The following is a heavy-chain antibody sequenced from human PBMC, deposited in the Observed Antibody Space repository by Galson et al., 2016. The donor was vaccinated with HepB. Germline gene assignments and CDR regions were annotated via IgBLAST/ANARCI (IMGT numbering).Heavy chain of an antibody. J-gene: IGHJ4*02. CDR1: GFTFSAYS. CDR2: INTNGGST. Sequence: SLRLSCAASGFTFSAYSMQWVRQAPGKGLEYASHINTNGGSTFYANSVRGRFTLSRDNSKNTLYLQMGGLTAEDMAVYYCAREGGHNYRYTDYWGQGTLVTVSS. CDR3: AREGGHNYRYTDY. D-gene: IGHD3-16*02. V-gene: IGHV3-64*01.